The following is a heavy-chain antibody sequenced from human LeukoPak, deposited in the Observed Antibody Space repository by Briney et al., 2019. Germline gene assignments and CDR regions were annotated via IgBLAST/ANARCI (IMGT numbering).Heavy chain of an antibody. CDR3: ATSGYSGSYYSRAFDI. CDR2: IYSGGST. D-gene: IGHD1-26*01. J-gene: IGHJ3*02. V-gene: IGHV3-53*01. CDR1: GVTVSSNY. Sequence: GGSLRLSCAASGVTVSSNYMSWVRQAPGKGLEWVSVIYSGGSTYYADSVKGRFTISRDNSKNTLYLQMNSLRAEDTAVYYCATSGYSGSYYSRAFDIWGQGTMVTVSS.